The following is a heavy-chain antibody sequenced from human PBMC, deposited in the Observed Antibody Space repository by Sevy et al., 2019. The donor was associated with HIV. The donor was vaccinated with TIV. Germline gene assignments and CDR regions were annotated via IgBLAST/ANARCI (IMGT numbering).Heavy chain of an antibody. Sequence: GGSLRLSCAASGFTLSTYTMNWVRQAPGKGLEWVSSFSRGVDYLYYADSGKARFTISRDNAKNSLYLQMNSLRAEDTAVYYCARGFLEWLTYFDYWGQGTLVTVSS. V-gene: IGHV3-21*01. CDR1: GFTLSTYT. CDR2: FSRGVDYL. J-gene: IGHJ4*02. CDR3: ARGFLEWLTYFDY. D-gene: IGHD3-3*01.